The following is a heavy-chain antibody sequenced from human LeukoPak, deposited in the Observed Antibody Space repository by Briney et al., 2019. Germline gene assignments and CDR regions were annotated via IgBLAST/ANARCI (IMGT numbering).Heavy chain of an antibody. CDR2: IIPIFGTA. V-gene: IGHV1-69*05. Sequence: SVKVSCKASGGTFSSYAISWVRQAPGQGLEWMGGIIPIFGTANYAQKFQGRVTITTDESTSTAYMELSSLRSEDTAVYYCARSQMYSSSWYRRYVWFDPWGQGTLVTVSS. D-gene: IGHD6-13*01. CDR3: ARSQMYSSSWYRRYVWFDP. J-gene: IGHJ5*02. CDR1: GGTFSSYA.